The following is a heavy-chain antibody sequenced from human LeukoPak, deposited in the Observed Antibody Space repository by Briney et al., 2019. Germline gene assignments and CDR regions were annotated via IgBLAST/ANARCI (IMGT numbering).Heavy chain of an antibody. CDR2: IRSKAYGGTT. CDR3: TRALGYCSSTSCYGGFDY. J-gene: IGHJ4*02. CDR1: GFTFGDYA. D-gene: IGHD2-2*01. Sequence: GGSLRLSCTASGFTFGDYAMSWFRQAPGKGLEWVGFIRSKAYGGTTEYAASVKGRFTISRDDSKSIAYLQVNSLKTEDTAVYYYTRALGYCSSTSCYGGFDYWGQGTLVTVSS. V-gene: IGHV3-49*03.